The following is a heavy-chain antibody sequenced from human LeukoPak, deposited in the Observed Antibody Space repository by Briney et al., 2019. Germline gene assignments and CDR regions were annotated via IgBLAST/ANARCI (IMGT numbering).Heavy chain of an antibody. CDR3: ACSKYDSSGFDFDY. CDR1: GGSISSYY. V-gene: IGHV4-59*01. Sequence: SETLSLTCTVSGGSISSYYWSWIRQPPGKGLEWIGYIYYSGSTNYNPSLKSRVTISVDTSKNQFSLKLSSVTAADTAVYYCACSKYDSSGFDFDYWGQGTLVTVSS. J-gene: IGHJ4*02. D-gene: IGHD3-22*01. CDR2: IYYSGST.